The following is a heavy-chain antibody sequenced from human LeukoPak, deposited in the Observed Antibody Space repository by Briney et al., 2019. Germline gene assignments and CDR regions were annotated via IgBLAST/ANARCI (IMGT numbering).Heavy chain of an antibody. D-gene: IGHD1-26*01. Sequence: ASVKVSCKVSGYTLTELSMHWVRQAPGKGLEWMGGFDPEDGETIYAQKFQGRVTMTEDTSTDTAYMELSSLRSEDTAVYYCASGPRELPGILSIDYWGQGTLVTVSS. J-gene: IGHJ4*02. V-gene: IGHV1-24*01. CDR2: FDPEDGET. CDR1: GYTLTELS. CDR3: ASGPRELPGILSIDY.